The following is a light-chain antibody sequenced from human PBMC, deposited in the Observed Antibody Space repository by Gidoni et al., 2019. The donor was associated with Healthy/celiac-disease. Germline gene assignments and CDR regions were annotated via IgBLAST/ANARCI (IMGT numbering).Light chain of an antibody. CDR3: SSYTRSSIRV. CDR2: EVS. Sequence: QSALTQPASVSGSPGQSITISCTATSSDVGGYNYVSWYQQHPGKAPQLLIYEVSKRPSGVSNRFSGSKSGNTASLTISGLQAEDEADYYCSSYTRSSIRVFGTGTKVTVL. V-gene: IGLV2-14*01. CDR1: SSDVGGYNY. J-gene: IGLJ1*01.